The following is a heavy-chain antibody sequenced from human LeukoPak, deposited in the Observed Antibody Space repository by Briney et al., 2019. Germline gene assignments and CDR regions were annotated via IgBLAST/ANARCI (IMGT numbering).Heavy chain of an antibody. J-gene: IGHJ5*02. V-gene: IGHV1-18*01. CDR2: ISAYNGNT. Sequence: ASVKVSCKASGYTFTSYGISWVRQAPGQGLEWMGWISAYNGNTNYAQKLQGRVTMTTDTSTSTAYMELRSLRSDDTAVYYCARNLPSIWFGGLLGDGFDPWGQGTLVNVSS. CDR1: GYTFTSYG. CDR3: ARNLPSIWFGGLLGDGFDP. D-gene: IGHD3-10*01.